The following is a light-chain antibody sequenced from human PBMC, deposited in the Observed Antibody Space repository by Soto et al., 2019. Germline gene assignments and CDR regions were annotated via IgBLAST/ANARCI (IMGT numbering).Light chain of an antibody. J-gene: IGLJ1*01. Sequence: QSALTQPRSVSGSPGQSVTISCTGTSRDVGGYNYVSWYQQHPGKAPKLMIYDVSKRPSGAPDRFSGCKSGNTASLTISGLQAEDEADYYCCSYAGSYTVFGTSPKATVL. V-gene: IGLV2-11*01. CDR2: DVS. CDR3: CSYAGSYTV. CDR1: SRDVGGYNY.